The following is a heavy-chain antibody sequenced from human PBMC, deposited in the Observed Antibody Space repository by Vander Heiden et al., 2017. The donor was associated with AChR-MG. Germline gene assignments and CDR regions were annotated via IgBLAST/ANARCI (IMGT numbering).Heavy chain of an antibody. D-gene: IGHD4-17*01. V-gene: IGHV4-34*02. CDR1: GGSLSGYY. Sequence: QVQLQQWGAGLLKPSETLSLTCGVYGGSLSGYYWSWIRQPPGKGLEGMGEVDDRGSANYNPSLGSRVTMSVDASKNQFSLRLTSVAAADTALYFCARGYGKDYWGQGTLVTVSS. CDR2: VDDRGSA. J-gene: IGHJ4*02. CDR3: ARGYGKDY.